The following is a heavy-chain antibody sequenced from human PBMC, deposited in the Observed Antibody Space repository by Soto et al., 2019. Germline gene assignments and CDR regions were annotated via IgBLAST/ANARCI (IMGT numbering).Heavy chain of an antibody. CDR1: GYTFTGYY. CDR2: INPNSGGT. Sequence: ASVKVSCKASGYTFTGYYMHWVRQAPGQGLEWMGWINPNSGGTNYAQKFQGWVTMTRDTSISTAYMELSRLRSDDTAVYYCARAAAAGTFSGYYYYYMDVWGKGTTVTVSS. D-gene: IGHD6-13*01. CDR3: ARAAAAGTFSGYYYYYMDV. J-gene: IGHJ6*03. V-gene: IGHV1-2*04.